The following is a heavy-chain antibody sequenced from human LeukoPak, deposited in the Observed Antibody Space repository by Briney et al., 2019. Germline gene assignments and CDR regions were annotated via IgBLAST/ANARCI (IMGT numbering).Heavy chain of an antibody. D-gene: IGHD5-24*01. J-gene: IGHJ4*02. V-gene: IGHV4-59*01. CDR3: ARQIRDGYNYLPTNFDY. Sequence: PSETLSLTCTVSGGSISSYYWSWIRQPPGKGLEWIGYIYYSGSTNYNPSLKSRVTISVDTSKNQFSLKLSSVTAADTAVYYCARQIRDGYNYLPTNFDYWGQGTLVTVSS. CDR2: IYYSGST. CDR1: GGSISSYY.